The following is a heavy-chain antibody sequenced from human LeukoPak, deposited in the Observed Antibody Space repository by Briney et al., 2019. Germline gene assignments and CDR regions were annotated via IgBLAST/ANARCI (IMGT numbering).Heavy chain of an antibody. J-gene: IGHJ4*02. D-gene: IGHD3-22*01. V-gene: IGHV3-48*03. CDR2: ISSSGSTI. CDR1: GFTFSSYE. Sequence: GGSLGLSCAASGFTFSSYEMNRVRQAPGKGLEWVSYISSSGSTIYYADSVKGRFTISRDNAKNSLYLQMNSLRAEDTAVYYCARGSAYKGYYDSSGYLDYWGQGTLVTASP. CDR3: ARGSAYKGYYDSSGYLDY.